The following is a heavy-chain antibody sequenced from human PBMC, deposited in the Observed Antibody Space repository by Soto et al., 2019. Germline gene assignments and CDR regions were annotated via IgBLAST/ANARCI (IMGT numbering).Heavy chain of an antibody. CDR1: GYTFTSDY. J-gene: IGHJ6*02. V-gene: IGHV1-46*01. D-gene: IGHD5-12*01. CDR3: ARDRDPGVATIKNPHYGMDV. Sequence: ASVKVSCKASGYTFTSDYLHWVRQAPGQGLEWLARINPSDGSTIYSQNFQDRVSVTRDTSTTTVYMELSSLRSEDTAVYYCARDRDPGVATIKNPHYGMDVWGQGTTVTVSS. CDR2: INPSDGST.